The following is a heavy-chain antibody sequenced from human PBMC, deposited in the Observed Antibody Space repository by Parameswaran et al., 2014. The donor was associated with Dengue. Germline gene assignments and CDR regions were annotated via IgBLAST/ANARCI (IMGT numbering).Heavy chain of an antibody. CDR2: IYYSGST. J-gene: IGHJ4*02. V-gene: IGHV4-59*08. CDR3: ARSYCSSTSCYDY. D-gene: IGHD2-2*01. Sequence: RWIRQPPGKGLEWIGYIYYSGSTNYNPSLKSRVTISVDTSKNQFSLKLSSVTAADTAVYYCARSYCSSTSCYDYWGQGTLVTVSS.